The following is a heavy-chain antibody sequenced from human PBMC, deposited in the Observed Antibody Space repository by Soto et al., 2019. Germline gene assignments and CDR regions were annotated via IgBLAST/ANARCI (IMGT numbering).Heavy chain of an antibody. J-gene: IGHJ5*02. Sequence: GESLKISCKGSGYSFTTYWITWVRQVPGKGLEWMGRIDPSDSYANYSPSFQGHVTMSADKSISTAYLQWSSLKASDTAMYNCGRVRVDKAEGWFDPWGQGTLVTVSS. CDR1: GYSFTTYW. CDR2: IDPSDSYA. V-gene: IGHV5-10-1*01. D-gene: IGHD5-12*01. CDR3: GRVRVDKAEGWFDP.